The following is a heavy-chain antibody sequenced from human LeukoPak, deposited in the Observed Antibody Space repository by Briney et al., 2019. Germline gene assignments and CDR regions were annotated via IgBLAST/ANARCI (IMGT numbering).Heavy chain of an antibody. CDR3: ARRWSQIRGYMDV. CDR1: GYTFNTYA. D-gene: IGHD4-23*01. Sequence: ASVKVSCKASGYTFNTYAMNWVRQAPGQGLEWMGWINVYNGNTNYVQKFQGRVTMTTDTSTSTAYMELRSLRSDDTAVYYCARRWSQIRGYMDVWGKGTTVTVSS. V-gene: IGHV1-18*01. CDR2: INVYNGNT. J-gene: IGHJ6*03.